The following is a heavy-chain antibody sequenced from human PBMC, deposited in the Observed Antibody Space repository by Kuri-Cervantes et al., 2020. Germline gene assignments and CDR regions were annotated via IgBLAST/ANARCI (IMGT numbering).Heavy chain of an antibody. CDR2: INHSGSP. V-gene: IGHV4-34*01. CDR1: GGSFSGYY. J-gene: IGHJ4*02. D-gene: IGHD3-10*01. CDR3: ARGRSPRLWFGELLYELHTYYFDY. Sequence: SETLSLTCAVYGGSFSGYYWSWIRQPPGKGLEWIGEINHSGSPNYNPSLKSRVTISVDTSKNQFSLKLSSVTAADTAVYYCARGRSPRLWFGELLYELHTYYFDYWGQGTLVPSPQ.